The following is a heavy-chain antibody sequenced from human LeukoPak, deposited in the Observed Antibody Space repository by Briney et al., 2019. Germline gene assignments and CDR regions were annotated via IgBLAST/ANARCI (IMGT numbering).Heavy chain of an antibody. CDR3: ARGVLRGIAARPYSWFDP. CDR2: INHSGST. J-gene: IGHJ5*02. D-gene: IGHD6-6*01. Sequence: SETLSLTCTVSGGSISSYYWSWIRQPPGKGLEWIGEINHSGSTNYNPSLKSRVTISVDTSKNQFSLKLSSVTAADTAVYYCARGVLRGIAARPYSWFDPWGQGTLVTVSS. CDR1: GGSISSYY. V-gene: IGHV4-34*01.